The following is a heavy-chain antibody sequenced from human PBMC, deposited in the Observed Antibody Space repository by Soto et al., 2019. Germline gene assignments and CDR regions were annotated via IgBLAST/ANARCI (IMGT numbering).Heavy chain of an antibody. V-gene: IGHV1-18*01. CDR3: ARWNWPQLAFDY. D-gene: IGHD6-13*01. CDR1: GYSFSSFG. CDR2: VSVPSGDT. Sequence: ASVKVSCKASGYSFSSFGISWVRQAPGQGLEWVGWVSVPSGDTSSAQNFQGRVTVTTDTSTSTAYLEVGSLRAGDTAVYYCARWNWPQLAFDYWGQGTLVTVSS. J-gene: IGHJ4*02.